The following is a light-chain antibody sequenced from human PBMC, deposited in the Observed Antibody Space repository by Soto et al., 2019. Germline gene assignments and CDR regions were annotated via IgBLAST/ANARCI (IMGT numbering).Light chain of an antibody. V-gene: IGKV3-11*01. CDR1: QSVTSS. CDR3: QQRTNWPT. Sequence: EIVLTQSPATLSLSPGDRATLSCRASQSVTSSLAWFQQKPGQAPRLLIYDVSRRATAIPARFSGSGSGTDFTLTISSLEPEYFAVYYCQQRTNWPTFGGGTKVEIK. CDR2: DVS. J-gene: IGKJ4*01.